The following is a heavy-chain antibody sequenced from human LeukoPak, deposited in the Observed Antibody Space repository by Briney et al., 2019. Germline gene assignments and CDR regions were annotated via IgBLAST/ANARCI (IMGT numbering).Heavy chain of an antibody. Sequence: VKGSCKASGGTFSRYAISWVRQAPGQGLEWMGGIIPMFGIANYAQKFQGRVTITADESTSTAYMELSSLRSEDTAVYYCARDRPYTGGWRGFDYWGQGTLVTVSS. J-gene: IGHJ4*02. V-gene: IGHV1-69*01. CDR2: IIPMFGIA. D-gene: IGHD6-19*01. CDR3: ARDRPYTGGWRGFDY. CDR1: GGTFSRYA.